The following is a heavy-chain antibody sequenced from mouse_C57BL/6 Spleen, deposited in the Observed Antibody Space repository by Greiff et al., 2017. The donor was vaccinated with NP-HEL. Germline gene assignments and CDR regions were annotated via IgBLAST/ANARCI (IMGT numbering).Heavy chain of an antibody. J-gene: IGHJ3*01. D-gene: IGHD4-1*01. CDR3: ATGTNAY. V-gene: IGHV1-59*01. CDR1: GYTITSYW. Sequence: QVQLQQPGAELVRPGTSVKLSCKASGYTITSYWMHWVKQRPGQGLEWIGVIDPSDSYTNYNQKFKGKATLTVDTSSSTAYMQLSSLTSEDSAVYYCATGTNAYWGQGTLVTVSA. CDR2: IDPSDSYT.